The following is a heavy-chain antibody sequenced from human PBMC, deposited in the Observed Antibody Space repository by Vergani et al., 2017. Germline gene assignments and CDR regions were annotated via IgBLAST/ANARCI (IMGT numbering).Heavy chain of an antibody. CDR2: INAGNGNT. CDR1: GYTFTCYA. D-gene: IGHD2-21*02. V-gene: IGHV1-3*01. J-gene: IGHJ6*02. Sequence: QVQLVQSGAEVKKPGASVKVSCKASGYTFTCYAMHWVRQAPGQRLEWMGWINAGNGNTKYSQKFQGRVTITRDTSASPAYMELSSLRSEDTAVYYCARDTVVTAIRYYYYYGMDVWGQGTTVTVSS. CDR3: ARDTVVTAIRYYYYYGMDV.